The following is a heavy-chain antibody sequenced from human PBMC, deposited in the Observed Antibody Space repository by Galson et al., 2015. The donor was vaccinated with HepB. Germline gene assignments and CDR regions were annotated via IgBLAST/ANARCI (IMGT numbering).Heavy chain of an antibody. D-gene: IGHD6-19*01. J-gene: IGHJ4*02. CDR2: ISGSGTTT. CDR1: GFGFSDYY. CDR3: ARRGIALAGNFDY. V-gene: IGHV3-11*01. Sequence: TLRLSCAASGFGFSDYYMRWVRQAPGKGLEWVSYISGSGTTTHYADSVKGRFTISRDNAKNSLYLQMDSLRAEDTAVYYCARRGIALAGNFDYWGQGTLVTVSS.